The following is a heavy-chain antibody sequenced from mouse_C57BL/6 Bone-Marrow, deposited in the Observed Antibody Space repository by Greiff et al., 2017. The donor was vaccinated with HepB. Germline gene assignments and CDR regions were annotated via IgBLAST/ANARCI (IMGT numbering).Heavy chain of an antibody. CDR2: IYPRSGNT. D-gene: IGHD1-1*01. CDR3: ARDGSSPFAY. Sequence: QVQLQQSGAELARPGASVKLSCKASGYTFTSYGISWVKQRTGQGLEWIGEIYPRSGNTYYNEKFNGKATLTADKSSSTAYMELRSLTSEDSAVYFCARDGSSPFAYWGQGTLVTVSA. V-gene: IGHV1-81*01. CDR1: GYTFTSYG. J-gene: IGHJ3*01.